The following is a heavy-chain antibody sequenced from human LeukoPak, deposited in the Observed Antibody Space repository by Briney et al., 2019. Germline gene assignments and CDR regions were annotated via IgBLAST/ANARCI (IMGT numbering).Heavy chain of an antibody. CDR1: GFTFSSSA. D-gene: IGHD1-26*01. Sequence: GGSLRLSCAASGFTFSSSAMSWVRQAPGKGLEWVSGISGSGGGTYYADSVKGRFIISRDNARNSLYLQMNSLRAEDTAVYYCARDPYSGTYGDTYYYYMDVWGKGTTVTISS. J-gene: IGHJ6*03. CDR2: ISGSGGGT. V-gene: IGHV3-23*01. CDR3: ARDPYSGTYGDTYYYYMDV.